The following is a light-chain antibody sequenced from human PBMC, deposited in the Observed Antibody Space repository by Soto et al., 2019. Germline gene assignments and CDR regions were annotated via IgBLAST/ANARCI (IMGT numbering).Light chain of an antibody. Sequence: EIVFTQSPATLSSFPGDRVTLSCRASQAVNTRLAWYQHKPGQAPRLLIYLASNRAAGVPARFSGSGSGTDFTLTISDVEPEDFAVYYCQQRHMWPITFGQGTRLEIK. CDR2: LAS. CDR1: QAVNTR. CDR3: QQRHMWPIT. J-gene: IGKJ5*01. V-gene: IGKV3D-11*01.